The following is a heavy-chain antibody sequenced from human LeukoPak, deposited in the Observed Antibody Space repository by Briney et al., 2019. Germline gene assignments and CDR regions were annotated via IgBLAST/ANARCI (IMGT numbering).Heavy chain of an antibody. CDR1: GFTFSNYA. CDR3: ARGVTTGEY. V-gene: IGHV3-64*02. Sequence: GGSLRLSCAASGFTFSNYAMHWVRRAPGKGLEYVSAISSNGGSTYYAVSVKGRFTICRDNSRNTLYLQMGSLRAEDMAVYYCARGVTTGEYWGQGTLVTVSS. D-gene: IGHD4-17*01. CDR2: ISSNGGST. J-gene: IGHJ4*02.